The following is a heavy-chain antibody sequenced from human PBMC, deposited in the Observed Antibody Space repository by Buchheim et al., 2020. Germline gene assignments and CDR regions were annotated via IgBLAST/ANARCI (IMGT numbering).Heavy chain of an antibody. CDR3: ARDKRFGGSTVGFDC. V-gene: IGHV4-4*02. D-gene: IGHD4-23*01. CDR2: IYHSGST. Sequence: QVQLQESGPGLVKPSGTLSLTCAVSGGAISTTNWWIWVRQPPGKGLEWIGQIYHSGSTTYNASLKSRVTISGDKSKNQFSPTLSSVTAADTAMYYCARDKRFGGSTVGFDCWGQGT. CDR1: GGAISTTNW. J-gene: IGHJ4*02.